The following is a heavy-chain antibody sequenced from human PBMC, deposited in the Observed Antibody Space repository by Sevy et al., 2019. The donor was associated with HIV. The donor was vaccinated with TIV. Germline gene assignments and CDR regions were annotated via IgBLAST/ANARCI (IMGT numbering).Heavy chain of an antibody. CDR3: AKKMGGGSGMAFLVDY. D-gene: IGHD5-18*01. J-gene: IGHJ4*02. V-gene: IGHV3-23*01. CDR1: GFTFSSFA. Sequence: GGSLRLSCAASGFTFSSFAMGLVRQAPGKGLDWISVISGTGDYTYYADSVKGRFTISRDNSKNTLFLQMNSLRAEDTAIFYCAKKMGGGSGMAFLVDYWGQGTLVTVSS. CDR2: ISGTGDYT.